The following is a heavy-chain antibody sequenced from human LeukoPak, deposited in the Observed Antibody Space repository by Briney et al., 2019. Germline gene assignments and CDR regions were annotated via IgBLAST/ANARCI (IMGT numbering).Heavy chain of an antibody. Sequence: SETLSLTCTVSGGSINNSTYYWGWIRQPPGKGLEWIGSIDSGGTTYYNPSLKRQLTISEDTSKNQFSLNLGSVTAADTAVYYCARQEIVLMVYPTYFAYWGQGTLVTVSS. D-gene: IGHD2-8*01. CDR2: IDSGGTT. CDR1: GGSINNSTYY. V-gene: IGHV4-39*01. J-gene: IGHJ4*02. CDR3: ARQEIVLMVYPTYFAY.